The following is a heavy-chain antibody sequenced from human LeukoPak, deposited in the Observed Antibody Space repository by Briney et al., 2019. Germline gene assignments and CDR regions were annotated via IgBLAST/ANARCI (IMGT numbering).Heavy chain of an antibody. CDR2: ISSSSSTI. V-gene: IGHV3-48*02. Sequence: GGSLRLSCVASGFTFSTYSMNWVRQAPGKGLEWVSYISSSSSTIYYADSVKGRFTISRDNAKNSLYLQMNSLRDEDTAVYYCARIRSSSGWYGSDYWGQGTLVTVSS. D-gene: IGHD6-19*01. J-gene: IGHJ4*02. CDR1: GFTFSTYS. CDR3: ARIRSSSGWYGSDY.